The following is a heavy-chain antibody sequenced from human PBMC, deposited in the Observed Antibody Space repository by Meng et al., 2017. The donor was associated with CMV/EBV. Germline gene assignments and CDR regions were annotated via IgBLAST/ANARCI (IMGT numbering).Heavy chain of an antibody. Sequence: GESLKISCAASGFTFSSYAMSWVRQASGKGLEWVGRIRSKANSYATAYAASVKGRFTISRDDSKNTAYLQMNSLKTEDTAVYYCTTNSYLGYCSSTSCVGYWGQGTLVTVSS. J-gene: IGHJ4*02. D-gene: IGHD2-2*01. CDR1: GFTFSSYA. CDR3: TTNSYLGYCSSTSCVGY. CDR2: IRSKANSYAT. V-gene: IGHV3-73*01.